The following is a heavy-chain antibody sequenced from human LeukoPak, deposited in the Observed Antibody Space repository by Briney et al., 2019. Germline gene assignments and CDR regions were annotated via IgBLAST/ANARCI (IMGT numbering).Heavy chain of an antibody. V-gene: IGHV4-30-4*08. CDR2: IYYSGST. D-gene: IGHD2-2*01. CDR3: ARESVVPAAMGYAFDI. J-gene: IGHJ3*02. Sequence: SQTLSLTCTVSGGSISSGDYYWSWIRQPPGKGLEWIGYIYYSGSTYYNPSLKSRVTISVDTSKNQFSLKLSSVTAADTAVYYCARESVVPAAMGYAFDIWGQGTMVTVSS. CDR1: GGSISSGDYY.